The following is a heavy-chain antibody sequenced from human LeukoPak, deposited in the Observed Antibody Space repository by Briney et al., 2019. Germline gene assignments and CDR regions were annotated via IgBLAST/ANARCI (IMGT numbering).Heavy chain of an antibody. J-gene: IGHJ6*02. CDR1: GVTFDDYA. V-gene: IGHV3-9*01. D-gene: IGHD2-2*01. Sequence: PGGSLRLSCAASGVTFDDYAMHWVRQAPGKGLEWVSGISWNSGSIGYADSVKGRLTISRDNAKNSLYLQMNSLRAEDTALYYCAKDIGCSSTRCHYGYYGMDVWGQGTTVTVSS. CDR3: AKDIGCSSTRCHYGYYGMDV. CDR2: ISWNSGSI.